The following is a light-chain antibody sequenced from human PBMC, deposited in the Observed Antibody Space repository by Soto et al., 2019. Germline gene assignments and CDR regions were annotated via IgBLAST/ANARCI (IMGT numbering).Light chain of an antibody. J-gene: IGKJ1*01. Sequence: DIQITQSPSSLSASVGDEVTITCRASQTIMTYLNWYQLKPGKHPRLLIYAASSLQSGVPSRFSGSGSGTDFTLTISSLKPEDFATYYCQQYNSYRTVGQGTKGDIK. CDR2: AAS. CDR1: QTIMTY. CDR3: QQYNSYRT. V-gene: IGKV1-39*01.